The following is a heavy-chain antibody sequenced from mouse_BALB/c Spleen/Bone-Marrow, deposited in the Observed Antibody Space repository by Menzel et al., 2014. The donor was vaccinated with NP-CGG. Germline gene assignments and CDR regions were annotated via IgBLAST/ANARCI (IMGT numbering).Heavy chain of an antibody. Sequence: VQLQQSGAELVRPGALVKLSCKASGFNIKDYYMHWVKRRPEQGLEWIGWIDPENGNTIYDPKFQSKARITADTSSNTAYLQLSSLTSEDTAVYYCTPIYDGDYVAWFAYWGQGTLVTVSA. D-gene: IGHD2-3*01. CDR1: GFNIKDYY. CDR3: TPIYDGDYVAWFAY. CDR2: IDPENGNT. V-gene: IGHV14-1*02. J-gene: IGHJ3*01.